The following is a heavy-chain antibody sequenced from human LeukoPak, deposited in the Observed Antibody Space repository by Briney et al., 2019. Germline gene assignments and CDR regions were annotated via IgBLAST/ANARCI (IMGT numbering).Heavy chain of an antibody. J-gene: IGHJ3*02. CDR2: IYYSGST. Sequence: TSETLSLTCTVSGGSISSYYWSWIRQPPGKGLEWIGYIYYSGSTNYNPSLKSRVTISVDTSKNQFSLKLSSVTAADTAVYYCARVVGAISGDAFDIWGQGTMVTVSS. V-gene: IGHV4-59*01. CDR1: GGSISSYY. CDR3: ARVVGAISGDAFDI. D-gene: IGHD1-26*01.